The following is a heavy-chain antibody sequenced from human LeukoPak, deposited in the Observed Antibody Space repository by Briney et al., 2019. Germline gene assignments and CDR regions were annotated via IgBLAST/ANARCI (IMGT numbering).Heavy chain of an antibody. CDR2: IYHSGST. J-gene: IGHJ3*02. CDR3: ARVVRGYYTNAFDI. V-gene: IGHV4-38-2*01. Sequence: SETLSLTCAVSGYSLSSGYYWGWIRQPPGKGLEWIGFIYHSGSTYYNPSLKSRVTISVDTSKNQFSLKLSSVTAADTAVYYCARVVRGYYTNAFDIWGQGTMVTVSS. D-gene: IGHD3-3*01. CDR1: GYSLSSGYY.